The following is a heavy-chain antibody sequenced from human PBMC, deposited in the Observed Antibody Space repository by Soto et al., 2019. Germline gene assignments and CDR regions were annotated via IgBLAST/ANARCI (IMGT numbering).Heavy chain of an antibody. CDR2: IYYSGST. V-gene: IGHV4-59*08. J-gene: IGHJ4*02. Sequence: SETLSLTCTVSGGSISSYYWSWIRQPPGKGLEWIGYIYYSGSTNYNPSLKSRVTISVDTSKNQFSLKLSSVTAADTAVYYCARHETYYDILTGYSWSYFDYWGQGTLVTVSS. D-gene: IGHD3-9*01. CDR3: ARHETYYDILTGYSWSYFDY. CDR1: GGSISSYY.